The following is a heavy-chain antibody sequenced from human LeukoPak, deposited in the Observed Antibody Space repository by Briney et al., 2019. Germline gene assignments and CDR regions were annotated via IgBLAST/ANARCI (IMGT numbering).Heavy chain of an antibody. CDR1: GGSITSYY. D-gene: IGHD3-3*01. V-gene: IGHV4-59*01. CDR3: ARGRGNTIPWS. Sequence: SETLSLTCSVSGGSITSYYWFLIRQPPGKGLEWIGYFYYSGSTIYNPSLKSRVTISVDTSNNQCSLKLSSVTAADTAVYYCARGRGNTIPWSWGQGTLVAVSS. J-gene: IGHJ4*02. CDR2: FYYSGST.